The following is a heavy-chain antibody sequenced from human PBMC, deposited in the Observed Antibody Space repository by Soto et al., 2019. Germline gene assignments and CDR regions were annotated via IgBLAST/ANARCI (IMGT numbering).Heavy chain of an antibody. V-gene: IGHV3-30*18. Sequence: QVQLVESGGGVVQPGRSLRLSCVASGFIFGGYGMHWVRQAPGEGLEWVAVISYDGTNKYYADSVKGRFTISRDNSKNTLWLQMNSLRAEDTAVYYCAQVPRYTVTPPDDYWGQGTLVTVSS. CDR1: GFIFGGYG. J-gene: IGHJ4*02. CDR2: ISYDGTNK. CDR3: AQVPRYTVTPPDDY. D-gene: IGHD4-17*01.